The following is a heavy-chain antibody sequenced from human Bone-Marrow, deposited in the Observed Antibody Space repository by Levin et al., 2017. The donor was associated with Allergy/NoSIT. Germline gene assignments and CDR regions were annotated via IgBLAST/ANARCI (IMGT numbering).Heavy chain of an antibody. CDR3: ARDLIAAAHFDS. V-gene: IGHV3-48*03. Sequence: SGGSLRLSCIASGFNFNDYEMNWVRQAPGKAPEWVSYISTGGTTAFYADSVKGRFTVSRDNAKNSLHLLMKSLRVEDTAVYYCARDLIAAAHFDSWGQGTLVTVSS. CDR1: GFNFNDYE. D-gene: IGHD6-13*01. J-gene: IGHJ4*02. CDR2: ISTGGTTA.